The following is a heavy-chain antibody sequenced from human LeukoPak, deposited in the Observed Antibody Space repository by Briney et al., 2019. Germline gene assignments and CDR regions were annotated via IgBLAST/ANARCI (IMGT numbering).Heavy chain of an antibody. CDR3: ARYNSSGWYYYYYGMDV. V-gene: IGHV4-59*01. D-gene: IGHD6-19*01. CDR1: GASIRSYY. J-gene: IGHJ6*02. CDR2: IYYSGST. Sequence: SETLSLTCTVSGASIRSYYWSWIRQPPGKGLEWIGYIYYSGSTNYNPSLKSRVTISVDTSKNQFSLKLSSVTAADTAVYYCARYNSSGWYYYYYGMDVWGQGTTVTVSS.